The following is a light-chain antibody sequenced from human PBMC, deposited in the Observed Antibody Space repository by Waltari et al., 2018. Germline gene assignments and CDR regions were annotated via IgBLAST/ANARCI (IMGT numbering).Light chain of an antibody. J-gene: IGKJ4*01. Sequence: ERVLTHSPATLSVSPRDRVTLSCSASQSVKDNLAWYQQKPGQPPRLLIYGASTRATGIPARFSGSGSGSEYTLTISSLQSEEFAVYYCQQCDHWPLTFGGGTRVEIK. CDR3: QQCDHWPLT. V-gene: IGKV3-15*01. CDR1: QSVKDN. CDR2: GAS.